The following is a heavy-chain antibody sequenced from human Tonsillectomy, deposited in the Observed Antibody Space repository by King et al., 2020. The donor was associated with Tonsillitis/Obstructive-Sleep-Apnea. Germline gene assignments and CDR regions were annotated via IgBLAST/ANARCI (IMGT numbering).Heavy chain of an antibody. D-gene: IGHD3-16*02. J-gene: IGHJ5*02. CDR3: ASVYRPMFTFGGVISP. Sequence: VQLVESGGGVVQPGRSLRLSCAASGFIFSTYTMHWVRQAPGKGLEWVAVISFDGSDKFYADSVKGRFTISRDNSKNTLYLQMNSLRAEDTAVYYCASVYRPMFTFGGVISPWGQGTLVTVFS. V-gene: IGHV3-30*04. CDR2: ISFDGSDK. CDR1: GFIFSTYT.